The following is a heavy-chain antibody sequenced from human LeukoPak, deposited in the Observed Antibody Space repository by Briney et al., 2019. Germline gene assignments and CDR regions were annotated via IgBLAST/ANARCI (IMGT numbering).Heavy chain of an antibody. CDR3: ARGLGDPTQARYYDFWSGYYMDFDY. CDR1: GGTFSSYA. J-gene: IGHJ4*02. V-gene: IGHV1-69*04. D-gene: IGHD3-3*01. Sequence: GASVKVSCKASGGTFSSYAISWVRQAPGQGLEWMGRIIPILGIANYAQKFQGRVTITADKSTSTAYMELSSLRSEDTAVYYCARGLGDPTQARYYDFWSGYYMDFDYWGQGTLVTVSS. CDR2: IIPILGIA.